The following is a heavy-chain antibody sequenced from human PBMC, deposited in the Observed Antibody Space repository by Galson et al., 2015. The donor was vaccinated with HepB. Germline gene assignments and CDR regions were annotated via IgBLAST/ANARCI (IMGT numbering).Heavy chain of an antibody. CDR1: GGTFSSYA. V-gene: IGHV1-69*13. J-gene: IGHJ6*02. CDR2: IIPIFGTA. Sequence: SVKVSCKASGGTFSSYAISWVRQAPGQGLEWMGGIIPIFGTANYAQKFQGRVTITADESTSTAYMELSSLRSEDTAVYYCARGREMATMPLDYYYYGMDVWGQGTTVTVSS. CDR3: ARGREMATMPLDYYYYGMDV. D-gene: IGHD5-24*01.